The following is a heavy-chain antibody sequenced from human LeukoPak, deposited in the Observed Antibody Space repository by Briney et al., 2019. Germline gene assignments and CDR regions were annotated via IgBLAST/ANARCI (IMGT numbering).Heavy chain of an antibody. J-gene: IGHJ6*03. CDR1: GGSISSYY. CDR2: IYTSGST. V-gene: IGHV4-4*07. D-gene: IGHD5-12*01. Sequence: SETLSLTCTVSGGSISSYYWSWIRQPAGKGLEWIGRIYTSGSTNYNPSLKSRVTMSVDTSKNQFSLKLSSVTAADTAVYYCARGLPVWLPDYYYYMDVWGKGTTVTVS. CDR3: ARGLPVWLPDYYYYMDV.